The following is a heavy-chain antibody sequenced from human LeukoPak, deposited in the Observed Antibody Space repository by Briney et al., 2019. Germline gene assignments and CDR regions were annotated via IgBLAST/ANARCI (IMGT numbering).Heavy chain of an antibody. J-gene: IGHJ4*02. V-gene: IGHV3-74*01. CDR3: LRASGNPYGYFDY. CDR1: GFSISAYW. CDR2: IKGDGTSL. Sequence: GGSLRLSCEASGFSISAYWMHWVRQVPGKGLVWVSRIKGDGTSLSYADSVKGRFIISRDSDKNTLSLQMNSLRVEDTAVYHCLRASGNPYGYFDYWGQGILVTDAS. D-gene: IGHD5-18*01.